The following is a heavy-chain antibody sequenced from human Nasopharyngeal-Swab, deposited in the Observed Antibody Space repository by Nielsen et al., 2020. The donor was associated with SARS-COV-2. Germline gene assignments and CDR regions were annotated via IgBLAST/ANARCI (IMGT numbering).Heavy chain of an antibody. D-gene: IGHD3-3*01. CDR2: INHSGST. CDR3: ARAIFGVVIIFNYYYMDV. V-gene: IGHV4-34*01. Sequence: WIRQGPGKGLEWIGEINHSGSTNYNPSLKSRVTISVDTSKNQFSLKLSSVTAADTAMYYCARAIFGVVIIFNYYYMDVWGKGTTVTVSS. J-gene: IGHJ6*03.